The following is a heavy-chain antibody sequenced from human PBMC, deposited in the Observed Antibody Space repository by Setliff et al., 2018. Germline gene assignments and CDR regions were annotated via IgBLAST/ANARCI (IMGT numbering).Heavy chain of an antibody. CDR3: AREAPGYAFDI. D-gene: IGHD1-1*01. J-gene: IGHJ3*02. V-gene: IGHV4-30-4*08. CDR1: GGSISSGDYY. Sequence: SETLSLTCTVSGGSISSGDYYWSWIRQPPGKGLEWIGYIYYSGSTYYNPSLKSRVSISVDTSKNQFSLKLSSVTAADTAVYYCAREAPGYAFDIWGQGTMVTVSS. CDR2: IYYSGST.